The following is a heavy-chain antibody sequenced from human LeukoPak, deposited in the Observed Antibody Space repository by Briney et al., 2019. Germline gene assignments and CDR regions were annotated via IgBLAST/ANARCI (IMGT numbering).Heavy chain of an antibody. V-gene: IGHV1-69*06. CDR3: AGRRNYYGSGSHFDY. D-gene: IGHD3-10*01. CDR2: IIPIFGTA. J-gene: IGHJ4*02. CDR1: GGTFSSYA. Sequence: GSSVKVSCKASGGTFSSYAISWVRQAPGQGLERMGGIIPIFGTANYAQKFQGRVTITADKSTSTAYMELSSLRSEDTAVYYCAGRRNYYGSGSHFDYWGQGTLVTVSS.